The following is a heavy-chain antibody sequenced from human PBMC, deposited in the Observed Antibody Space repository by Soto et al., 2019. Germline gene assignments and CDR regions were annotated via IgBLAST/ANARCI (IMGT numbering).Heavy chain of an antibody. CDR1: GGSVSSGSYY. Sequence: SETLSLTCTVSGGSVSSGSYYWSWIRQPPGKGLEWIGYMYNSGSTNYNPSLKSRVIISVDTSKNQFSLKLSSVTAADTAVYYCARVSSGWYYFDYWGQGTLVTVSS. D-gene: IGHD6-19*01. CDR2: MYNSGST. CDR3: ARVSSGWYYFDY. J-gene: IGHJ4*02. V-gene: IGHV4-61*01.